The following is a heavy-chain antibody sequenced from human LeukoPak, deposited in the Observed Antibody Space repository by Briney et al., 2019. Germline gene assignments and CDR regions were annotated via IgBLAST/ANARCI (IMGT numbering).Heavy chain of an antibody. CDR3: ARGRTRGTRYYDYVWGSYRRYNWFDP. Sequence: ASVKVSCKASGYTFTGYYMHWVRQAPGQGLEWMGWINPNSGNTGYAQKFQGRVTITRNTSISTAYMELSSLRSEDTAVYYCARGRTRGTRYYDYVWGSYRRYNWFDPWGQGTLVTVSS. J-gene: IGHJ5*02. CDR1: GYTFTGYY. V-gene: IGHV1-8*03. D-gene: IGHD3-16*02. CDR2: INPNSGNT.